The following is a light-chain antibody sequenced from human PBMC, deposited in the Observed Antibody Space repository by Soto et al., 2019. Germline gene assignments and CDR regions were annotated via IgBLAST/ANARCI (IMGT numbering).Light chain of an antibody. V-gene: IGLV7-43*01. CDR3: LLYYGGQLGV. CDR1: TGAVTSGYY. J-gene: IGLJ2*01. CDR2: STS. Sequence: QAVVTQEPSLTVSPGGTVTLTCASSTGAVTSGYYPNRFQQKPGQAPRALIYSTSNKYSWTPARFSGSLLGGKAALTLSGVQPEDEAEYYCLLYYGGQLGVFGGGTKLTVL.